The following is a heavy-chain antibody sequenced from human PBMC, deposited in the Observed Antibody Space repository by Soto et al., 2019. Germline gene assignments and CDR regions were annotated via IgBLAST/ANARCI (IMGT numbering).Heavy chain of an antibody. CDR1: GGSISSYY. J-gene: IGHJ6*02. CDR3: ARAGIAAAGTSNYGMDV. Sequence: PSGTLALSCTVSGGSISSYYWSWIRQPAGKGLEWIGRIYTSGSTNYNPSLKSRVTMSVDTSKNQFSLKLSSVTAADTAVYYCARAGIAAAGTSNYGMDVWGQGTTGTVSS. D-gene: IGHD6-13*01. CDR2: IYTSGST. V-gene: IGHV4-4*07.